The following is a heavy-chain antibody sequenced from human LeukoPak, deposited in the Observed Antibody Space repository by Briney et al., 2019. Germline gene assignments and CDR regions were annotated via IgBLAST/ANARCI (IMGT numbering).Heavy chain of an antibody. D-gene: IGHD3-3*02. CDR3: ASNSNFPYFDY. Sequence: SETLSLTCTVSGGSISSYYWSWIRQPPGKGLEWIGYIYYSGSTYYNPSLKSRVTISVDTSKNQFSLKLSSVTAADTAVYYCASNSNFPYFDYWGQGTLVTVSS. CDR1: GGSISSYY. V-gene: IGHV4-59*12. J-gene: IGHJ4*02. CDR2: IYYSGST.